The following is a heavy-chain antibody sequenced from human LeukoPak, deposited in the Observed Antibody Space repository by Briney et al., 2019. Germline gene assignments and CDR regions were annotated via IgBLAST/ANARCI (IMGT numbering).Heavy chain of an antibody. J-gene: IGHJ4*02. CDR3: ARGCFGELLFDH. CDR2: IKQDGSEK. CDR1: GFTFSSYW. V-gene: IGHV3-7*03. Sequence: PGGSLRLSCAASGFTFSSYWMSWVRQAPGKGLEWVANIKQDGSEKYYVDSVKGRFAISRDNAKNSLYLQMNSLRAEDTALYYCARGCFGELLFDHWGQGTLVTVPS. D-gene: IGHD3-10*01.